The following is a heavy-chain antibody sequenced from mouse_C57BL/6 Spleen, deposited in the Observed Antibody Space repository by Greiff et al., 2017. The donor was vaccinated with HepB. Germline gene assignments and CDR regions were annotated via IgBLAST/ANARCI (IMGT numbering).Heavy chain of an antibody. Sequence: QVQLKQSGAELMKPGASVKLSCKATGYTFTGYWIEWVKQRPGHGLEWIGEILPGSGSTNYNEKFKGKATFTADTSSNTAYMQLSSLTTEDSAIYYCARKRIYYYGSSYYWYFDVWGTGTTVTVSS. CDR1: GYTFTGYW. V-gene: IGHV1-9*01. J-gene: IGHJ1*03. CDR2: ILPGSGST. D-gene: IGHD1-1*01. CDR3: ARKRIYYYGSSYYWYFDV.